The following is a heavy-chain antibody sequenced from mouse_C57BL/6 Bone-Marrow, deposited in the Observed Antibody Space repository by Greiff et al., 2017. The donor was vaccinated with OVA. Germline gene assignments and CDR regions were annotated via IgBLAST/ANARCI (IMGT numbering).Heavy chain of an antibody. CDR2: INPSSGYT. J-gene: IGHJ2*01. D-gene: IGHD1-1*01. Sequence: QVQLQQSGAELARPGASVKMSCKASGYTFTSYTMHWVKQRPGQGLEWIGYINPSSGYTKYNQKFKDKATLTADKSSSTAYMQLSSLTSEDSAVYYCARLGFITTVVATSGDYFDYWGQGTTLTVSS. V-gene: IGHV1-4*01. CDR1: GYTFTSYT. CDR3: ARLGFITTVVATSGDYFDY.